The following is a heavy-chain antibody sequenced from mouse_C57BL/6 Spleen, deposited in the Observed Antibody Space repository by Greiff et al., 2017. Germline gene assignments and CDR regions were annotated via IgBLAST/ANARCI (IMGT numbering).Heavy chain of an antibody. J-gene: IGHJ2*01. CDR3: ARQNRGEYFDY. V-gene: IGHV5-6*01. CDR1: GFTFSSYG. D-gene: IGHD2-14*01. CDR2: ISSGGSYT. Sequence: EVMLVESGGDLVKPGGSLKLSCAASGFTFSSYGMSWVRQTPDKRLEWVATISSGGSYTYYPDSVKGRFTISRDNAKNTLYLQMSSLTSEDTAMYYCARQNRGEYFDYWGQGTTLTVSS.